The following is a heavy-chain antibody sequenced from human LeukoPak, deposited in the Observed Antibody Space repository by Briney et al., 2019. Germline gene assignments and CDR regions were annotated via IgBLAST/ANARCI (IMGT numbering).Heavy chain of an antibody. CDR1: GDSISSNY. Sequence: PSETLSLTCTVPGDSISSNYWSWIRQPPGKGLEWIGYIYYSGGTNYNPSLKSRVTVSVDTSKNQFSLKLSSVTAADTAVYYCARHYQGSGQYYYYGMDVWGQGTTVTVSS. CDR3: ARHYQGSGQYYYYGMDV. J-gene: IGHJ6*02. D-gene: IGHD3-10*01. V-gene: IGHV4-59*08. CDR2: IYYSGGT.